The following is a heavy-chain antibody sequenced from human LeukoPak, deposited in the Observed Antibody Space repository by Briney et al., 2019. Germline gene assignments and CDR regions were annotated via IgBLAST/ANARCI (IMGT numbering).Heavy chain of an antibody. J-gene: IGHJ3*02. CDR3: ARDYRIATGKNAFDI. CDR1: GFTFSSYS. CDR2: ISSSSSYI. D-gene: IGHD6-13*01. V-gene: IGHV3-21*01. Sequence: GGSLRLSCAASGFTFSSYSMNWVRQAPGKGLEWVSSISSSSSYIYYADSVKGRFTISRDNAKNSLYLQSNSLRAEDTAVYYCARDYRIATGKNAFDIWGQGTMVTVSS.